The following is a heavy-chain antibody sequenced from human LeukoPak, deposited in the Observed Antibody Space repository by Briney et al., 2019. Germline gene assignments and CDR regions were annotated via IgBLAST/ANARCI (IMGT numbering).Heavy chain of an antibody. J-gene: IGHJ6*03. CDR2: ISSSGSTI. CDR1: GFTFSDYY. CDR3: TTGRGGYDWGWIQLWAPFGPGDYYYMDV. Sequence: GGPLGLSCAASGFTFSDYYMSWIRQAPGKGLEWVSYISSSGSTIYYADSVKGRFTISRDNAKNSLYLQMNSLRAEDTAVYYCTTGRGGYDWGWIQLWAPFGPGDYYYMDVWGKGTTVTVSS. V-gene: IGHV3-11*01. D-gene: IGHD5-18*01.